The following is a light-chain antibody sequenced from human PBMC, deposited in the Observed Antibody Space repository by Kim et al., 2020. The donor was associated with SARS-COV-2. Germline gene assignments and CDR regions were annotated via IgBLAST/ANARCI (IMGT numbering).Light chain of an antibody. CDR2: AAS. V-gene: IGKV3-20*01. CDR1: QSVSSNY. Sequence: EIVLTQSPGTLSLSPGERATVSCRASQSVSSNYLAWYQQKPGQAPRLLIYAASSRASGIPDRFSGSGSGTDFTLTISRLEPEDFAVYYCQQYGSSPYTFGQGTKLEIK. CDR3: QQYGSSPYT. J-gene: IGKJ2*01.